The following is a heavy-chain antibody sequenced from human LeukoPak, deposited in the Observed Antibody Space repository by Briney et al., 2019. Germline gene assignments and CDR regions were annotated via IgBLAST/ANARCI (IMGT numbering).Heavy chain of an antibody. D-gene: IGHD5-12*01. CDR3: AKAWSSGYDPSDY. J-gene: IGHJ4*02. CDR1: GFTFSSYA. CDR2: ISGSGGST. V-gene: IGHV3-23*01. Sequence: GGSLRLSCAASGFTFSSYAMHWVRQAPGKGLEWVSAISGSGGSTYYADSVKGRFTISRDNSKNTLYLQMNSLRAEDTAVYYCAKAWSSGYDPSDYWGQGTLVTVSS.